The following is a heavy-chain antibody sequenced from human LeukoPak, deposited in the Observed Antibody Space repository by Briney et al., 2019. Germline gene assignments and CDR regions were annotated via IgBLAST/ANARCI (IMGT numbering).Heavy chain of an antibody. CDR1: GGSISVYY. CDR3: ARAQVGIVGATEFAY. V-gene: IGHV4-59*08. J-gene: IGHJ4*02. CDR2: IYYSGST. Sequence: SETLSLTCTVSGGSISVYYWSWIRQPPGKGLEWIGYIYYSGSTNYNPSLKSRVTISVDSSKNHFSLKLSSVTAADTAVYYCARAQVGIVGATEFAYWGQGTLVTVSS. D-gene: IGHD1-26*01.